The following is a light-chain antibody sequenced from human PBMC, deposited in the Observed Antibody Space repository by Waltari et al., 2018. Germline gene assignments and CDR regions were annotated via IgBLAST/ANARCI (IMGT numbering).Light chain of an antibody. CDR3: SSLTSASTVGVI. CDR2: DVS. V-gene: IGLV2-14*03. J-gene: IGLJ2*01. Sequence: YQHRPGKAPKLMIYDVSYRPAGISSRFSGSKSGSTASLTIYGLQAEDEADYYCSSLTSASTVGVIFGGGTKLTVL.